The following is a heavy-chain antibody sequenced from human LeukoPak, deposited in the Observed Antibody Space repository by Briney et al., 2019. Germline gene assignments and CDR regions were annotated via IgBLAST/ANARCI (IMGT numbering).Heavy chain of an antibody. D-gene: IGHD4-17*01. CDR3: AREYGDYLYYYGMDV. CDR2: ISSSGSTI. J-gene: IGHJ6*02. V-gene: IGHV3-11*04. Sequence: GGSLRLSCAASGFTFSAYYMSWVRQAPGKGLEWVSYISSSGSTIYYADSVKGRFTISRDNAKNLLYLQMNSLRAEDTAVYYCAREYGDYLYYYGMDVWGQGTTVTVSS. CDR1: GFTFSAYY.